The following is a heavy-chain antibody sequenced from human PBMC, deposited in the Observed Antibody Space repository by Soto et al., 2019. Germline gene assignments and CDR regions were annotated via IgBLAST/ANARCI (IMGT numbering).Heavy chain of an antibody. CDR1: GFTFSSYA. D-gene: IGHD3-22*01. Sequence: GGSLRLSCAASGFTFSSYAMSWVRQAPGKGLEWVSAISGSGGSTHYADSVKGRFTISRDNSKNTLYLQMNSLRAEDTAVYYCAKGYYYDSSGYYYENYFDYWGQGTLVTVSS. V-gene: IGHV3-23*01. J-gene: IGHJ4*02. CDR2: ISGSGGST. CDR3: AKGYYYDSSGYYYENYFDY.